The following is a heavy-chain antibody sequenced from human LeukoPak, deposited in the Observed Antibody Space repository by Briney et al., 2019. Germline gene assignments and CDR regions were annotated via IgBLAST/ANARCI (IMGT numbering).Heavy chain of an antibody. D-gene: IGHD3-22*01. Sequence: GSVKVSCKASGYTFTGYYMHWLRQAPGQGLEWMGRINPNSGGTNYAQTFQGRVTMARYTSISTAYMVLSRLRSDDTAVYYCASILDSSGYYSPWEVDYWGQGALVTVSS. CDR2: INPNSGGT. CDR1: GYTFTGYY. CDR3: ASILDSSGYYSPWEVDY. V-gene: IGHV1-2*06. J-gene: IGHJ4*02.